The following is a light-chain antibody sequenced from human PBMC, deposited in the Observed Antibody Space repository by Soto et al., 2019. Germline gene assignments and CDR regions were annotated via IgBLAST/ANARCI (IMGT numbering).Light chain of an antibody. Sequence: QSALTQPPSASGSPGQSVTITCTGTSNDVGGYNYVSWYQQHPGKAPKLMIYEGNKRPSGVPDRFSGSKSGNTASLTVSGLQADDEADYYCNSFAGATHVVFGGGTKLTVL. CDR1: SNDVGGYNY. V-gene: IGLV2-8*01. CDR3: NSFAGATHVV. CDR2: EGN. J-gene: IGLJ2*01.